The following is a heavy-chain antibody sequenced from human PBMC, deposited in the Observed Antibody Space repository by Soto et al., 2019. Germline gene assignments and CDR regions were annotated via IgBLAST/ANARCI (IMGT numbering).Heavy chain of an antibody. V-gene: IGHV1-18*01. D-gene: IGHD5-18*01. J-gene: IGHJ5*02. CDR3: ARDEERYSYGQDREYNWFDP. CDR1: GYTFTSYG. CDR2: ISAYNGNT. Sequence: ASVKVSCKASGYTFTSYGISWVRQAPGQGLEWMGWISAYNGNTNFAQKLQGRVTMTTDTSTSTAYMELRSLRSDDTAVHYCARDEERYSYGQDREYNWFDPWGQGTLVTVSS.